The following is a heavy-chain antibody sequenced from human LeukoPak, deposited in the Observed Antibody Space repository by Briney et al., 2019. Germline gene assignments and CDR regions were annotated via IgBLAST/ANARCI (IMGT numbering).Heavy chain of an antibody. Sequence: GGSLRLSCAASGFTFSSYWMSWVRQAPGKGLEWVANIKQDGSEKYYVDSVKGRFTISRDNAKNSLYLQMNSLRAEDTAVYYCARGDCSSTSCSSFDYWGQGTLVTVSS. CDR2: IKQDGSEK. CDR1: GFTFSSYW. V-gene: IGHV3-7*03. J-gene: IGHJ4*02. CDR3: ARGDCSSTSCSSFDY. D-gene: IGHD2-2*01.